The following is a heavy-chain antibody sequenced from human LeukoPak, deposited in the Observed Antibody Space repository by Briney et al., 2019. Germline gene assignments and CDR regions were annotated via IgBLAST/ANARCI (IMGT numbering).Heavy chain of an antibody. CDR3: VVYVWGAHFDY. Sequence: ASVKVSCKASGYTFTGYYMHWVRQAPGQGLEWMGWINPNSGGTNYAQKFQGGVTMTRDTSISTAYMELSRLRSDDTAVYYCVVYVWGAHFDYWGQGTLVTVSS. J-gene: IGHJ4*02. V-gene: IGHV1-2*02. D-gene: IGHD3-16*01. CDR1: GYTFTGYY. CDR2: INPNSGGT.